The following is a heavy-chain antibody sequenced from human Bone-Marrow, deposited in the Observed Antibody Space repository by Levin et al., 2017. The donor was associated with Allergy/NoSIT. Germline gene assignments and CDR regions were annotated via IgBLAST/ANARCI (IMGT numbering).Heavy chain of an antibody. CDR1: GGPITNHY. V-gene: IGHV4-4*07. J-gene: IGHJ6*02. D-gene: IGHD2-21*02. Sequence: SETLSLTCSVSGGPITNHYWTWVRQPAGKALEWIGRMFTGGSVDYNPSLKSRVTMSVDTSSKHFSLQLSSVTAADPAIYFCAGGLVITAGDYDKGLDVWGQGATVTVSS. CDR2: MFTGGSV. CDR3: AGGLVITAGDYDKGLDV.